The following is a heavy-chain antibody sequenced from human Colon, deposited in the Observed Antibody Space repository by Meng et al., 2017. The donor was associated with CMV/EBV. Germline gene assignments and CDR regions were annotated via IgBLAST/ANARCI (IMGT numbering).Heavy chain of an antibody. CDR2: IRSKANNYAT. V-gene: IGHV3-73*01. J-gene: IGHJ6*02. CDR1: GFTFSGSA. D-gene: IGHD4-17*01. CDR3: TRFLDIGDLRGLDV. Sequence: GESLKISCAVSGFTFSGSAVHWVRQASGKGLEWVGRIRSKANNYATAYAASVTGRFTVSGDNSKNTAYLQMNNLKTEDTAVYYCTRFLDIGDLRGLDVWGPGTMVTVSS.